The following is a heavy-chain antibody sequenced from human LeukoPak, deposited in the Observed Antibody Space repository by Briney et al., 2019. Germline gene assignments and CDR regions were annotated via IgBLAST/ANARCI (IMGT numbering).Heavy chain of an antibody. CDR1: GFTFGDYA. J-gene: IGHJ4*02. CDR2: IRSKRYDGAT. Sequence: GGSLRLSCTASGFTFGDYAMSWVRQAPGKGLEWVGFIRSKRYDGATEYAASVKGRFTISRDDSKSVAYLHMNSLKTEDTAIYYCTRDILSGWYYFDFWGQGTLVTVSS. V-gene: IGHV3-49*04. CDR3: TRDILSGWYYFDF. D-gene: IGHD6-19*01.